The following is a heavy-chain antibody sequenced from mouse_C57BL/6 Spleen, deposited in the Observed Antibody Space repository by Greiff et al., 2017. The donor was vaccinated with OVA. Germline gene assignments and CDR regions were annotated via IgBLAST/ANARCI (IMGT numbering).Heavy chain of an antibody. CDR3: AGYGNYLYFDV. CDR1: GYTFTSYW. Sequence: QVQLKQPGAELVRPGSSVKLSCKASGYTFTSYWMHWVKQRPIQGLEWIGNIDPSDSETHYNQKFKDKATLTVDKSSSTAYMQLSSLTSEDSAVYYCAGYGNYLYFDVWGTGTTLTVSS. J-gene: IGHJ1*03. CDR2: IDPSDSET. V-gene: IGHV1-52*01. D-gene: IGHD2-1*01.